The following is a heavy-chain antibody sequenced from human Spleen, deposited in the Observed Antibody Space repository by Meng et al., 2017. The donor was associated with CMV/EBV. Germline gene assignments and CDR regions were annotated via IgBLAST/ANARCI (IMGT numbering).Heavy chain of an antibody. CDR3: ASAGHHASGTYFNDDYDQ. CDR2: IIPMFGTT. J-gene: IGHJ4*02. Sequence: CGSYAISWVRQAPGQGLEWMGGIIPMFGTTKYAQKFQGRVTIITDEARSTAFMELSSLRSEDTAVYYCASAGHHASGTYFNDDYDQWGQGTLVTVSS. CDR1: CGSYA. V-gene: IGHV1-69*05. D-gene: IGHD3-10*01.